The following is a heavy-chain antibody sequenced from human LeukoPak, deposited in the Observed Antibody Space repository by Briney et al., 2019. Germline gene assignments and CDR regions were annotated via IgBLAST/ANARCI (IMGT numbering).Heavy chain of an antibody. J-gene: IGHJ4*02. V-gene: IGHV1-8*01. D-gene: IGHD4-11*01. CDR2: MNPNSGNT. CDR3: ARATYSNDYSEKPFDY. Sequence: GASVKVSCKASGYTFTSYDINWVRQATGQGLEWMGWMNPNSGNTGYAQRFQGRVTMTRNTSISTAYMELSSLRSEDTAVYYCARATYSNDYSEKPFDYWGQGTLVTVSS. CDR1: GYTFTSYD.